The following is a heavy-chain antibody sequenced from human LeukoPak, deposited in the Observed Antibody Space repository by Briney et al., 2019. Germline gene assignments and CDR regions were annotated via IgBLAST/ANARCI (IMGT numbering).Heavy chain of an antibody. CDR3: ARVPPPRYCSSTSCYTAIGYMDV. CDR1: GGTFNSYA. D-gene: IGHD2-2*02. Sequence: GASVKVSCKASGGTFNSYANSWVRQAPGQGLEWMGGIIPIFGTTTYAQKFQGRVTITTDESTTTAYMELSSLRSEDTAVYYCARVPPPRYCSSTSCYTAIGYMDVWGKGTTVTVSS. V-gene: IGHV1-69*05. CDR2: IIPIFGTT. J-gene: IGHJ6*03.